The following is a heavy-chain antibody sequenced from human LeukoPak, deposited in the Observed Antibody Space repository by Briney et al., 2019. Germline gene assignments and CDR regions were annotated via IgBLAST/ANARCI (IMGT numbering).Heavy chain of an antibody. V-gene: IGHV1-69*01. Sequence: ASVKVSCKASGGAFSSYAINWVRQAPGQGLEWMGGIIPVFGTANYAQKFQGRVTITADESTYTAYMELSSLRSEDTAVYYCARDSCSSTSCLSIDDYWGQGTLVTVSS. J-gene: IGHJ4*02. CDR3: ARDSCSSTSCLSIDDY. CDR2: IIPVFGTA. CDR1: GGAFSSYA. D-gene: IGHD2-2*01.